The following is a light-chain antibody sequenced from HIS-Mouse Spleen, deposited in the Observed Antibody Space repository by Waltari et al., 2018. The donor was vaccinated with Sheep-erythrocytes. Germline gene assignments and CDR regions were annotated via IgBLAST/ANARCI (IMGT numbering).Light chain of an antibody. Sequence: QSALTQPPSASGSPGQSVTISCPGTSSDVGGYNYVSLYQQHPGKAPKLMIYDVSKRPSGVPDRFSGSKSGNTASLTISGLQAEDEADYYCCSYAGSYNHVFATGTKVTVL. CDR3: CSYAGSYNHV. J-gene: IGLJ1*01. CDR2: DVS. V-gene: IGLV2-8*01. CDR1: SSDVGGYNY.